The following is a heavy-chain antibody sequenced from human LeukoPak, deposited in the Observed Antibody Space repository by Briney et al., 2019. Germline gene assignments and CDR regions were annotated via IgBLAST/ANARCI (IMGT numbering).Heavy chain of an antibody. J-gene: IGHJ4*02. Sequence: GGSLRLSCAASGFTFSSYAMSWVRQAPGKGLEGVSAISGSGGSTYYADSVKGRFTISRDNSKNTLYLQMNSLRAEDTAEYYCAKATTYYYDSSGYYFGYWGQGTLVTVSS. V-gene: IGHV3-23*01. CDR3: AKATTYYYDSSGYYFGY. D-gene: IGHD3-22*01. CDR1: GFTFSSYA. CDR2: ISGSGGST.